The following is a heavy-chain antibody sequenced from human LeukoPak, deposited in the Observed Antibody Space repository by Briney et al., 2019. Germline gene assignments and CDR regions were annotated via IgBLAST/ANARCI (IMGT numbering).Heavy chain of an antibody. Sequence: SETLSLTCTVSGGSISNYYWSWIRQHPGKGLEWIGYIYYSGSTYYNPSLKSRVTISVDTSKNQFSLKLSSVTAADTAVYYCAGTVAVAGGTRPFDYWGQGTLVTVSS. J-gene: IGHJ4*02. CDR2: IYYSGST. CDR3: AGTVAVAGGTRPFDY. V-gene: IGHV4-59*06. CDR1: GGSISNYY. D-gene: IGHD6-19*01.